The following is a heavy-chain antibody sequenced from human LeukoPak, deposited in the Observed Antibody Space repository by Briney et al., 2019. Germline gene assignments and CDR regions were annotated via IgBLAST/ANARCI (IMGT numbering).Heavy chain of an antibody. CDR2: IYSGGTT. CDR1: GFIVSSNY. CDR3: TRLRDGYDSDY. V-gene: IGHV3-53*01. Sequence: GGSLRLSCAVSGFIVSSNYMSWVRQAPGKGLEWVSVIYSGGTTHYAVSVKGRFTISRDNSKNTLYLQMNTLRAEDTAMYYCTRLRDGYDSDYWGQGTLVTVSS. J-gene: IGHJ4*02. D-gene: IGHD5-24*01.